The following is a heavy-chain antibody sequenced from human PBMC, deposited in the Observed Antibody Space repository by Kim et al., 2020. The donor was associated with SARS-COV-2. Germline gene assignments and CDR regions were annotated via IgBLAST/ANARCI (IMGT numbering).Heavy chain of an antibody. CDR2: IIPILGTA. D-gene: IGHD3-22*01. V-gene: IGHV1-69*13. J-gene: IGHJ4*02. Sequence: SVKVSCKASGVTFSSHAISWVRQAPGQGLEWMAGIIPILGTANYAQKFQGRVTITADESTSTAYMELSSLRSEDTAVYYCARAPHYYDSSGYPIWGQGTLVTVSS. CDR1: GVTFSSHA. CDR3: ARAPHYYDSSGYPI.